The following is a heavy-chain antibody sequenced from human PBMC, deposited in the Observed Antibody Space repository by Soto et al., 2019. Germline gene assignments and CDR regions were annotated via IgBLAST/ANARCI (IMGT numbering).Heavy chain of an antibody. CDR3: ARDVDGHVDFDL. J-gene: IGHJ4*02. CDR1: GGTFSSYT. CDR2: IIPNHGIT. Sequence: SVKVSCKASGGTFSSYTISWVRQAPGQGLEWMGWIIPNHGITNYAQKFQGRVTMTADTSTSTAYMELRGLGSDDMAVYYCARDVDGHVDFDLWGQGTLVTVSS. V-gene: IGHV1-69*10.